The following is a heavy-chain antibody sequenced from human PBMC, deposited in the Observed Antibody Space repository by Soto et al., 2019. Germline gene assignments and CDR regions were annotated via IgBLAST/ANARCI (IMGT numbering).Heavy chain of an antibody. CDR1: GGSISSSNW. CDR3: ARARYCSSTSCYANFEPGNYYFDY. CDR2: IYHSGST. V-gene: IGHV4-4*02. D-gene: IGHD2-2*01. Sequence: SETLSLTCAVSGGSISSSNWWSWVRQPPGKGLEWIGEIYHSGSTNYNPSLKSRVTISVDKSKNQFSLKLSSVTAADTAVYYCARARYCSSTSCYANFEPGNYYFDYWGQGTLVTVSS. J-gene: IGHJ4*02.